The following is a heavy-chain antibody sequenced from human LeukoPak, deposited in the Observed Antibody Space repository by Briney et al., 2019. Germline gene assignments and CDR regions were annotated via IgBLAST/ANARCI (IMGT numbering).Heavy chain of an antibody. CDR1: GFTFNTYA. D-gene: IGHD5-24*01. J-gene: IGHJ4*02. Sequence: GGSLRLSCAASGFTFNTYAMSWVRQAPGKGLEWVSVIIGNGGDIHYAGSVRGRFTISRDNSKNTLYLQMNSLRVEDTAVYYCAKDRIPDGRYSIDFWGAGALVTVSS. CDR3: AKDRIPDGRYSIDF. CDR2: IIGNGGDI. V-gene: IGHV3-23*01.